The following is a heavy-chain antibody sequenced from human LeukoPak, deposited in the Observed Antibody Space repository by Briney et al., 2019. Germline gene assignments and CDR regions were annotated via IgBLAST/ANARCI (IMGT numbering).Heavy chain of an antibody. CDR3: ARDGVRSAIYDILTGYDRYYYYYYMDV. V-gene: IGHV3-30*04. CDR2: ISYDGSNK. D-gene: IGHD3-9*01. J-gene: IGHJ6*03. CDR1: GFTFSSYA. Sequence: GGSLRLSCAASGFTFSSYAMHWVRQAPGKGLEWVAVISYDGSNKYYADSVKGRFTISRDNAKNSLYLQMNSLRAEDTAVYYCARDGVRSAIYDILTGYDRYYYYYYMDVWGKGTTVTISS.